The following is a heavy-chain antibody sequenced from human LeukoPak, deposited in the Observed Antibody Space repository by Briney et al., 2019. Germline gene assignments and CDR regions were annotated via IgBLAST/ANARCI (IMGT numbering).Heavy chain of an antibody. CDR2: IYSTGST. J-gene: IGHJ4*02. V-gene: IGHV4-4*07. Sequence: SETLSLTCTVSGDSISSYYCNWIRQPAGKGLEYIGRIYSTGSTNYNPSLKSRVTMSVDTSKNHFSLKLSSVTAADTTVYYCARGQYSYGAPFDYWGQGTLVTVSS. CDR1: GDSISSYY. CDR3: ARGQYSYGAPFDY. D-gene: IGHD5-18*01.